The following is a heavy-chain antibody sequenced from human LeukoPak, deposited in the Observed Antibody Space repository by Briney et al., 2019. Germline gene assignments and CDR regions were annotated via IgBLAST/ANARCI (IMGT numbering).Heavy chain of an antibody. Sequence: SETLSLTCAVYGGSFSGYYWSWIRQPPGKGLEWIGYIYYSGSTNYNPSLKSRVTISVDTSKNQFSLKLSSVTAADTAVYYCARTSRLTAFDPWGQGTLVTVSS. V-gene: IGHV4-59*01. CDR1: GGSFSGYY. CDR2: IYYSGST. CDR3: ARTSRLTAFDP. J-gene: IGHJ5*02. D-gene: IGHD3-16*01.